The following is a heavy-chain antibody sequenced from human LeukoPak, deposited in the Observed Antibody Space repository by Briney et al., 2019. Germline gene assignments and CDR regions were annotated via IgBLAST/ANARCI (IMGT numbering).Heavy chain of an antibody. D-gene: IGHD5-12*01. V-gene: IGHV4-59*01. J-gene: IGHJ6*03. CDR2: IHYSGST. Sequence: SETLSLTCTVSGGSISSYYWSWIRQPPGKGLEWIGYIHYSGSTNYKSSLKSRVTISVETSKNHFSLKLSSVTAADTAVYYCARTTEGGYSGYFYYYYMDVWGKGTTVTISS. CDR1: GGSISSYY. CDR3: ARTTEGGYSGYFYYYYMDV.